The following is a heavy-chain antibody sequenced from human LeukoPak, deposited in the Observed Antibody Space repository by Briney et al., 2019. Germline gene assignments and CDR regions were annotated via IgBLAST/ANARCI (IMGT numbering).Heavy chain of an antibody. V-gene: IGHV3-7*05. D-gene: IGHD3-10*01. Sequence: GGSLRLSCAASKFTFSSNWMSWVRQAPGKGLEWVAIIKQDGSEKYYVDSVKGRFTISRDNAKNSLYLQMSSLRAEDKALYYTAKGFGINGLAFDIWGQGTMVTVSS. CDR2: IKQDGSEK. J-gene: IGHJ3*02. CDR1: KFTFSSNW. CDR3: AKGFGINGLAFDI.